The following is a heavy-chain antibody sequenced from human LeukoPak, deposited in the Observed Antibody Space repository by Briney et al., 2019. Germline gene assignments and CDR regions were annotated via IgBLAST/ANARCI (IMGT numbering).Heavy chain of an antibody. Sequence: GGSLRLSCAASGFTFSDYGMSWVRQAPGKGLEWVSTISDGGSITYYADSVKGRFTISRDNSKNTLFLQMSSLRAEDTAVYYCAADGGYCSGGSCYDSYFDYWGQGTLVTVSS. CDR2: ISDGGSIT. V-gene: IGHV3-23*01. CDR3: AADGGYCSGGSCYDSYFDY. J-gene: IGHJ4*02. D-gene: IGHD2-15*01. CDR1: GFTFSDYG.